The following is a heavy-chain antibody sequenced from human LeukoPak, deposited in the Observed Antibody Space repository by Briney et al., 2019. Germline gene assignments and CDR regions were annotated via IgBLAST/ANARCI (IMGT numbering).Heavy chain of an antibody. CDR3: ARGDTPGWGSYRYTGFFDY. CDR2: IISNGGST. D-gene: IGHD3-16*02. J-gene: IGHJ4*02. CDR1: GFTFSCYA. Sequence: GGSLRLSCAASGFTFSCYAMHWVRQAPGKGLGYVSAIISNGGSTYYANSVKGRFTISRDNSKNTLYLQMGSLRAEDMAVYYCARGDTPGWGSYRYTGFFDYWGQGTLVTVSS. V-gene: IGHV3-64*01.